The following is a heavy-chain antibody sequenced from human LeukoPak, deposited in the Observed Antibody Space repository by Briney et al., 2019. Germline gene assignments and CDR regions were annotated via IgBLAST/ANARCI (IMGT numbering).Heavy chain of an antibody. CDR2: ISTSGSST. V-gene: IGHV3-23*01. CDR3: AKDSNRISSGCDY. Sequence: SGGSLRLSCAASGFTFSSYGMSWVRQAPGKGLEWVSGISTSGSSTYYADSVKGRFTISRDNSNNTLYLQMNSLRVEDTAIYCCAKDSNRISSGCDYWGQGTLVTVSS. CDR1: GFTFSSYG. J-gene: IGHJ4*02. D-gene: IGHD6-19*01.